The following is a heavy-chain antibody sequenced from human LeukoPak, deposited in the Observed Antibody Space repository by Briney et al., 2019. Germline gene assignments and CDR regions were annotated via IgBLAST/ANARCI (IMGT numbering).Heavy chain of an antibody. D-gene: IGHD3-10*01. V-gene: IGHV4-59*01. J-gene: IGHJ4*02. CDR3: ARGLVGYGSGSGD. CDR1: GGSISSYY. CDR2: IYYSGST. Sequence: SETLSLTCTVSGGSISSYYWSWIRQPPGKGLEWIGYIYYSGSTNYNPSLKSRVTISVDTSKNQFSLKLSSVTAADTAVYYCARGLVGYGSGSGDWGQGTLVTVSS.